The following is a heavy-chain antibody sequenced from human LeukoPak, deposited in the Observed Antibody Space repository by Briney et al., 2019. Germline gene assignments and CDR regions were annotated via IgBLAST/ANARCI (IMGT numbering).Heavy chain of an antibody. V-gene: IGHV3-23*01. D-gene: IGHD2-21*01. CDR3: AKAGWYSAKTYATYDDAYDI. J-gene: IGHJ3*02. CDR1: GFTFSSYA. CDR2: ISGSGGST. Sequence: PGGSLRLSCAASGFTFSSYAMSWVRQAPGKGLEWVSAISGSGGSTYYADSVKGRFTISRDNSKNTLYLQMNSLRAEDTAVYYCAKAGWYSAKTYATYDDAYDIWGRGTMVTVSS.